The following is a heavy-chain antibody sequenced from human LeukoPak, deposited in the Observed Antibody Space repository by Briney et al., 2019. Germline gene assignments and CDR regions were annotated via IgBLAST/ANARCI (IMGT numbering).Heavy chain of an antibody. CDR3: AKSDGVVPPFFDRWFDL. Sequence: PGGSLRLSCAASGFTFSTYAMSWVRQAPGKGLECVSGINGDGGRTYYADSVKGRFTISRDNSKNTLYLQMNNLRAEDTAVYYCAKSDGVVPPFFDRWFDLWGQGILVTVSS. D-gene: IGHD2-15*01. CDR2: INGDGGRT. CDR1: GFTFSTYA. V-gene: IGHV3-23*01. J-gene: IGHJ5*02.